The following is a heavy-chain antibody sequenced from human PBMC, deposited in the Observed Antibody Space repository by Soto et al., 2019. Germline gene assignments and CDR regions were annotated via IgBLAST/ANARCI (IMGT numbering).Heavy chain of an antibody. CDR2: AYYIGST. D-gene: IGHD2-2*01. Sequence: QVQLQESGPGLVKPSQTLSLTCSVSGFSISSGGYYWGWVRQHPGKGLEWIGYAYYIGSTNYNPSLKSRVTISVDTSKNQFSLKLSSVTAADTAVYYCAREGCSSTSCYPPYYYYGMDVWGQGTTVTVSS. CDR3: AREGCSSTSCYPPYYYYGMDV. CDR1: GFSISSGGYY. J-gene: IGHJ6*02. V-gene: IGHV4-31*03.